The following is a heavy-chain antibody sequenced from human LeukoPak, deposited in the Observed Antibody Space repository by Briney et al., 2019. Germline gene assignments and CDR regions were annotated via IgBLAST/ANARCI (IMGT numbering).Heavy chain of an antibody. J-gene: IGHJ5*01. D-gene: IGHD3-10*01. CDR1: GFIVRNND. CDR2: LDTDGTT. Sequence: PGGSLRLSCAASGFIVRNNDMSWGRQAPGEALEWVSLLDTDGTTYYADSVKGRFTISKDNSKNTVYLQMNSLRPEDTAVYYCARVFSWCGDRPGWFDSWGQGTLVTVSS. V-gene: IGHV3-53*01. CDR3: ARVFSWCGDRPGWFDS.